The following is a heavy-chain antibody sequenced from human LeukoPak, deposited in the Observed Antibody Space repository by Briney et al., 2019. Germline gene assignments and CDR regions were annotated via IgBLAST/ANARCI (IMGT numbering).Heavy chain of an antibody. D-gene: IGHD1-26*01. Sequence: SETLSLTCTVSGGSISSGGYYWSWIRQHPGKGLEWIGYIYYSGSTYYNPSLKSRVTISVDTSKNQFSLKLSSVTAADTAVYYCARDVDSGSPLGPYYYYGMDVWGQGTTVTVSS. J-gene: IGHJ6*02. V-gene: IGHV4-31*03. CDR2: IYYSGST. CDR1: GGSISSGGYY. CDR3: ARDVDSGSPLGPYYYYGMDV.